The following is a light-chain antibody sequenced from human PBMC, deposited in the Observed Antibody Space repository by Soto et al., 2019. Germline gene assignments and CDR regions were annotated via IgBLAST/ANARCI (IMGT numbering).Light chain of an antibody. CDR2: VAS. Sequence: EIVLTQSPGTLSLSLGERATLSCRASQSVSSSYLAWYQQKPGQAPRLLIYVASSRATGIPDRFSGSGSGTDFTLTISRLEPEDFAVYYCQQYGSSPRTFGQGTKVDI. V-gene: IGKV3-20*01. CDR1: QSVSSSY. J-gene: IGKJ1*01. CDR3: QQYGSSPRT.